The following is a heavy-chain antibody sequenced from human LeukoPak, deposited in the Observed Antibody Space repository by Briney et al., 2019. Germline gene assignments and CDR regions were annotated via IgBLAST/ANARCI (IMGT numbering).Heavy chain of an antibody. CDR3: ARDGTGGTGYYYYMDV. V-gene: IGHV1-2*02. CDR2: INPNSGGT. J-gene: IGHJ6*03. D-gene: IGHD1-1*01. CDR1: GYTFTGYY. Sequence: ASVKASCKASGYTFTGYYMHWVRQAPGQGLEWMGWINPNSGGTNYAQKFQGRATMTRDTSISTAYMELSRLRSDDTAVYYCARDGTGGTGYYYYMDVWGKGTTVTVSS.